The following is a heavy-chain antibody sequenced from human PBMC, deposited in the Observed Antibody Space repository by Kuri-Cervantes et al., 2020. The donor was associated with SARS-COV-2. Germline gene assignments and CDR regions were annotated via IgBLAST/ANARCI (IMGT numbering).Heavy chain of an antibody. CDR3: ARTNTIFGVAIWGWFDP. Sequence: SETLSLTCTVSGGSIRSYYWSWIRQPPGKGLEWIGNIYNNIYDTVTTYYNPSLKSRVTMSLDTSKNQFSLNLSSVTAADTAVYYCARTNTIFGVAIWGWFDPWGQGTLVTVSS. J-gene: IGHJ5*02. D-gene: IGHD3-3*01. CDR2: IYNNIYDTVTT. V-gene: IGHV4-59*01. CDR1: GGSIRSYY.